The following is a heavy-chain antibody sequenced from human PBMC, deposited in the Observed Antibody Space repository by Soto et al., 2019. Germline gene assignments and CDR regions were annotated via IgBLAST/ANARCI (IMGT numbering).Heavy chain of an antibody. J-gene: IGHJ5*02. Sequence: SQTLSLTCAISGDSFSSNSAAWNWIRQSPSRGLEWLGRTYYRSKWYNDYAVSVKSRITINPDTSKNQFSLQLNSVTPEDTAVYYCARGGVTFGVGSTSPEKRFWFDPWGQGTLVTVSS. V-gene: IGHV6-1*01. CDR2: TYYRSKWYN. D-gene: IGHD2-2*01. CDR1: GDSFSSNSAA. CDR3: ARGGVTFGVGSTSPEKRFWFDP.